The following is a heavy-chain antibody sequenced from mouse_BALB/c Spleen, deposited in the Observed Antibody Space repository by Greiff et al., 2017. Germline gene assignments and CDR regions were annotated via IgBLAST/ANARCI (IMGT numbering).Heavy chain of an antibody. V-gene: IGHV5-12-2*01. J-gene: IGHJ2*01. CDR2: ISNGGGST. CDR3: ARHLTGTFDY. D-gene: IGHD4-1*01. CDR1: GFTFSSYT. Sequence: EVQGVESGGGLVQPGGSLKLSCAASGFTFSSYTMSWVRQTPEKRLEWVAYISNGGGSTYYPDTVKGRFTISRDTAKNTLYLQMSSLKSEDTAMSYCARHLTGTFDYWGQGTTLTVSS.